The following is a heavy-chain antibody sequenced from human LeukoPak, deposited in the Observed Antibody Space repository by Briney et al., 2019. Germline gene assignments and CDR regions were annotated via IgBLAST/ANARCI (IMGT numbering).Heavy chain of an antibody. CDR3: AREGRTTYYYYYMDV. Sequence: SETLSLTCTVSGGSISSYYWSWIRQPPGKGLEWIGYIYYSGSTNYNPSLKSRVTISVDTSKNQFSLKLSSVTAADTAVYYCAREGRTTYYYYYMDVWGKGTTVTVSS. V-gene: IGHV4-59*01. J-gene: IGHJ6*03. CDR2: IYYSGST. CDR1: GGSISSYY. D-gene: IGHD1-1*01.